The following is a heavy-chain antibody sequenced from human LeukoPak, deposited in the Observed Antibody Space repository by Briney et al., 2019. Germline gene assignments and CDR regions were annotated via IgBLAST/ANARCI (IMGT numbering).Heavy chain of an antibody. D-gene: IGHD6-19*01. J-gene: IGHJ4*02. Sequence: GVSLRLYCAASGFTFRSYSMNWVRQAPGKGLEWVSSISSSSSYIYYADSVKGRFTISRDNAKNSLYLQMNSLRAEDTAVYYCARFTAVAGFDYWGQGTLVTVSS. CDR2: ISSSSSYI. CDR3: ARFTAVAGFDY. V-gene: IGHV3-21*01. CDR1: GFTFRSYS.